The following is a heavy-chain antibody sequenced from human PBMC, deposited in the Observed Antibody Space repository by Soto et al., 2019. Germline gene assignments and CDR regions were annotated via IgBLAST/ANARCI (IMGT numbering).Heavy chain of an antibody. CDR3: ARDLFIVGATRGPDFDY. Sequence: GASVKVSCKASGGTFSSYAISWVRQAPGQGLEWMGGIIPISGTANYAQKFQGRVTITADKSTSTAYMELSSLRSEDTAVYYCARDLFIVGATRGPDFDYWGQGTLVTVSS. CDR2: IIPISGTA. V-gene: IGHV1-69*06. CDR1: GGTFSSYA. J-gene: IGHJ4*02. D-gene: IGHD1-26*01.